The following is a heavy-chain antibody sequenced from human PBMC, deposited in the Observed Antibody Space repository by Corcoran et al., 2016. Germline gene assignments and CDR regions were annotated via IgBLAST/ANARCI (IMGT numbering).Heavy chain of an antibody. D-gene: IGHD2-21*02. Sequence: QQQQWGAGLLKPSETLSLTCAVYGGSFSGYSWSWIRQPPGKGLEWIGEINHSGSTNYNPSLKSRVTISVDTSKNQFSLKLGSVTAADTAVYYCASGDYYFDYWGQGTRVTVSS. CDR1: GGSFSGYS. V-gene: IGHV4-34*01. CDR2: INHSGST. CDR3: ASGDYYFDY. J-gene: IGHJ4*02.